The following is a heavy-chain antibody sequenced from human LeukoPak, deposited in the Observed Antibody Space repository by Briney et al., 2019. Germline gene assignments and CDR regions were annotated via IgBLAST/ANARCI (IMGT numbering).Heavy chain of an antibody. CDR3: GPYSRSWGWFDP. V-gene: IGHV4-59*03. CDR1: GGSISSYY. Sequence: KSSETLSLTCTVSGGSISSYYWNWIRQPPGKGLEWIGYIYYTGNTNYNPSLKSRVTISVDTSKNQFSLNLRSVTAADTAVYYCGPYSRSWGWFDPWGQGTLVTVSS. CDR2: IYYTGNT. D-gene: IGHD6-6*01. J-gene: IGHJ5*02.